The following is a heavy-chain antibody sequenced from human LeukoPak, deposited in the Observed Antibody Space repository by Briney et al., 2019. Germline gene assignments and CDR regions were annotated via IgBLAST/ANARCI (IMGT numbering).Heavy chain of an antibody. D-gene: IGHD3-22*01. CDR2: IVVGSGNT. CDR1: GFTFTSSA. CDR3: AADYDSSGYDY. J-gene: IGHJ4*02. V-gene: IGHV1-58*01. Sequence: SVKVSCKASGFTFTSSAVQWVRQARGQRLEWIGWIVVGSGNTNYAQKFQERVTITRDMSTSTAYMELSSLRSEDTAVYYYAADYDSSGYDYWGQGTLVTVSS.